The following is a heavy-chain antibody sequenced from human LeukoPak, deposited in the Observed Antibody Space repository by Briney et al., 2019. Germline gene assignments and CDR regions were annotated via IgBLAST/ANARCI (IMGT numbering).Heavy chain of an antibody. Sequence: SETLSLTCTVSGDSIGNYYRTWIRQPAGKGLEWIGRMYNNERSDYNPSLKSRVTISVDKSKNQFSLKLSSVTAADTAVYYCARDRAVVNALQGVFDVWGQGTMVTVSS. CDR2: MYNNERS. V-gene: IGHV4-4*07. CDR3: ARDRAVVNALQGVFDV. CDR1: GDSIGNYY. J-gene: IGHJ3*01. D-gene: IGHD2-21*01.